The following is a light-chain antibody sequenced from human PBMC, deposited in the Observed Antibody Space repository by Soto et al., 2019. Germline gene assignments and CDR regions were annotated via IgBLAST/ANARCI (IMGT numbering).Light chain of an antibody. CDR3: QQHGQWPIT. Sequence: EIVLEHSAGALSLYPGEGATLSCRASQSVSSSYIAWYQQRPGQTPSLLIYGASTRATGIPDRFSGSGSGTEFTLTISSLQPEDFATYYCQQHGQWPITFVQGT. CDR1: QSVSSSY. CDR2: GAS. V-gene: IGKV3-20*01. J-gene: IGKJ5*01.